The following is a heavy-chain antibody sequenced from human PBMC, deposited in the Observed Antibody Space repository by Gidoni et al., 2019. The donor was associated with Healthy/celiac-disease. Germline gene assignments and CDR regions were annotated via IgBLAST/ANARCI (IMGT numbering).Heavy chain of an antibody. D-gene: IGHD6-13*01. V-gene: IGHV4-39*01. CDR2: IYYSGST. CDR3: AQDSSSFDY. CDR1: GGSISSSSYY. Sequence: HLQLQESGPGLVKPSETLSLTGTVSGGSISSSSYYWGWIRQPPGKGLEWIGSIYYSGSTYYNPSLKSRVTISVDTSKNQFSLKLSSVTAADTAVYYCAQDSSSFDYWGQGTLVTVSS. J-gene: IGHJ4*02.